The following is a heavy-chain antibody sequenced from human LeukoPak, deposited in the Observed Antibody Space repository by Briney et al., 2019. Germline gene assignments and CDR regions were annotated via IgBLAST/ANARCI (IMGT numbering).Heavy chain of an antibody. J-gene: IGHJ4*02. V-gene: IGHV3-7*01. CDR3: ARVSRGSWNYGPALFDY. CDR2: IKQDGSEK. Sequence: PGGSLRLSCAASGFTFSSYSMTWVRQAPGKGLEWVANIKQDGSEKYYVDSVKGRFTISRDNAKNSLYLQMNSLRAEDTAVYYCARVSRGSWNYGPALFDYWGQGTLVTVSS. D-gene: IGHD1-7*01. CDR1: GFTFSSYS.